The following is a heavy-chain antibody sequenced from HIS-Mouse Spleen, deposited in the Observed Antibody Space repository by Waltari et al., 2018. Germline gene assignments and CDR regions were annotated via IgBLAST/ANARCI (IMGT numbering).Heavy chain of an antibody. CDR3: AREIPYSSSWYDWYFDL. V-gene: IGHV4-39*07. D-gene: IGHD6-13*01. Sequence: QLQLQESGPGLVTPSETLSLTCTVSGGPISSSSYYWAWIRQPPGKGLEWIGSIYYSVSTYYNPSLKSRVTISVDTSKNQFSLKLSSVTAADTAVYYCAREIPYSSSWYDWYFDLWGRGTLVTVSS. CDR1: GGPISSSSYY. J-gene: IGHJ2*01. CDR2: IYYSVST.